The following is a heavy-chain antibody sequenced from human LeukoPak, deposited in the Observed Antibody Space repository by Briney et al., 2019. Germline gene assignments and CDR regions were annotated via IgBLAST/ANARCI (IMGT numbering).Heavy chain of an antibody. J-gene: IGHJ4*02. CDR1: GGSFIGYF. V-gene: IGHV4-34*01. D-gene: IGHD3-22*01. Sequence: SETLSLTCGVSGGSFIGYFWTWIRQSPGKGPEWIGDINHSGRTNYNPSLKSRVTLSLDMSKNQISLNLTSVAAADTAVYYCARTIGSFDSGGYYHQNPYFFDTWGQGTLVSVSS. CDR3: ARTIGSFDSGGYYHQNPYFFDT. CDR2: INHSGRT.